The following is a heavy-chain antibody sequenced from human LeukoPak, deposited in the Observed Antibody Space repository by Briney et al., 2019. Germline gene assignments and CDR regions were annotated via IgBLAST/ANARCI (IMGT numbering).Heavy chain of an antibody. CDR1: GYTFTSYG. CDR2: ISAYNGNT. D-gene: IGHD3-10*01. Sequence: ASVRVSCKASGYTFTSYGISWVRQAPGQGLEWMGWISAYNGNTNYAQKLQGRVTMTTDTSTSTAYMELRSLRSDDTAVYYCARDHSHGSENWFDPWGQGTLVTVSS. V-gene: IGHV1-18*01. CDR3: ARDHSHGSENWFDP. J-gene: IGHJ5*02.